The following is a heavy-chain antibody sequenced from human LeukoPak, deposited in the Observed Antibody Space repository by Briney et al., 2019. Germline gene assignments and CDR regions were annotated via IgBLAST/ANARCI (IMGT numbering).Heavy chain of an antibody. D-gene: IGHD6-6*01. V-gene: IGHV3-7*01. CDR3: ARGLAEYNRYFDY. J-gene: IGHJ4*02. CDR1: GFTFSSSW. CDR2: IKQDGSEK. Sequence: GGSLRLSCAASGFTFSSSWMTWVRQAPGKGLEWVASIKQDGSEKYYVDSVKGRFTISRDNAKNSLYLQMNSLRAEDTAVYYCARGLAEYNRYFDYWGQGTLVTVSS.